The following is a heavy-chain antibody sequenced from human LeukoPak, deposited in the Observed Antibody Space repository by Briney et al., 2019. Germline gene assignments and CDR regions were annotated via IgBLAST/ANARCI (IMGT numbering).Heavy chain of an antibody. CDR2: INPNSGGT. V-gene: IGHV1-2*02. CDR3: ARVFGRYYYGHYYTDV. D-gene: IGHD3-10*01. J-gene: IGHJ6*03. CDR1: GYTFTGYY. Sequence: ASVKVSCKASGYTFTGYYMHWVRQAPGQGLEWMGWINPNSGGTNYAQKFQGRVTMTRDTSISTAYMELSRLRSDDTAVYYCARVFGRYYYGHYYTDVWGKGTTVTISS.